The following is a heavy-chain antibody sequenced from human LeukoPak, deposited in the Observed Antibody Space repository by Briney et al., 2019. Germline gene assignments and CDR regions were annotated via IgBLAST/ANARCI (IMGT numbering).Heavy chain of an antibody. Sequence: GGSLRLSCAASGFTFSSYEMNWVRQAPGKGLEWVSYISSSGSTIYYADSVKGRFTISRDNAKNSLYLQMNSLRAEDTAVYYCAREAPGRSEDDYWGQGTLVTVSS. D-gene: IGHD6-19*01. CDR2: ISSSGSTI. V-gene: IGHV3-48*03. CDR3: AREAPGRSEDDY. J-gene: IGHJ4*02. CDR1: GFTFSSYE.